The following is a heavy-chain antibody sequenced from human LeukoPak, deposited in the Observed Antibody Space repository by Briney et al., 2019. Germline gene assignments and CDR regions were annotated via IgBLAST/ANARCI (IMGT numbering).Heavy chain of an antibody. CDR1: GFSVGNNY. CDR3: ARAIRDASVSLRFDY. D-gene: IGHD5-24*01. CDR2: IYSGGST. J-gene: IGHJ4*02. V-gene: IGHV3-66*02. Sequence: PGGSLRLPCVASGFSVGNNYMNCVRQAPGKGLEWVSVIYSGGSTYYADSVKGRFTISRDSSKNTLYLQIHSRSVEDTHMYYCARAIRDASVSLRFDYWGQGTLVSVST.